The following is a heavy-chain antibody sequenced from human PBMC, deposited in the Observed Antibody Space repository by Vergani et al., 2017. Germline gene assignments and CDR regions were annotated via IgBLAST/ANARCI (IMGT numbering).Heavy chain of an antibody. Sequence: EVQLVESGGVVVQPGGSLRLSCAASGFTFDDYAMHWVRQAPGTGLEWVSLISWDGGSTYYADSVKGRFTISRDNSKNSLYLQMNSLRAEDTALYYCAKGKYYYDSSGYGAFDYWGQGTLVIVSS. J-gene: IGHJ4*02. CDR3: AKGKYYYDSSGYGAFDY. D-gene: IGHD3-22*01. V-gene: IGHV3-43D*04. CDR1: GFTFDDYA. CDR2: ISWDGGST.